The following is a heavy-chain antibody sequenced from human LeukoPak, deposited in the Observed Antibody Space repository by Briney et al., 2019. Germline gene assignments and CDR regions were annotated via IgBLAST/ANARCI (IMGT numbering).Heavy chain of an antibody. J-gene: IGHJ6*04. CDR3: ARGPPYAPGILNV. Sequence: SETLSLTCTVSGGSISSYYWSWIRQPAGKGLEWIGRIYNSGTTNYNPSLKSRVTILVDTSKNLFSLKLPSVTAADTAVYFCARGPPYAPGILNVWGKGTTVTISS. CDR1: GGSISSYY. D-gene: IGHD3-9*01. CDR2: IYNSGTT. V-gene: IGHV4-4*07.